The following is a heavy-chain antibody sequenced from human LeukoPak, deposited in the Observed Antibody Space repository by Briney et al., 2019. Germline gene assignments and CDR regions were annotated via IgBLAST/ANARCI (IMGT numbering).Heavy chain of an antibody. V-gene: IGHV1-2*02. D-gene: IGHD3-22*01. CDR2: INHNRSDK. J-gene: IGHJ5*02. CDR3: ARGRGYYDSSGYDNWFDP. Sequence: ASVKLSCKASGGTFSSYAISWVRQAPGQGLECMGWINHNRSDKNYAHKFQGRVNITRDTSVGTISMELSRLRSDDTAVDYCARGRGYYDSSGYDNWFDPWGQGTLVTVSS. CDR1: GGTFSSYA.